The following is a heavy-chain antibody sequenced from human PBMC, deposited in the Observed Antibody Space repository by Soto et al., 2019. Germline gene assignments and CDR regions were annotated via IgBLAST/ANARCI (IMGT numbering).Heavy chain of an antibody. CDR2: ISSSSTTI. V-gene: IGHV3-48*01. CDR1: GFTFSSYG. D-gene: IGHD2-2*01. CDR3: AREYCSSTSCLNWFDP. Sequence: GGSLRLSCAASGFTFSSYGMNWVRQAPGKGLEWVSYISSSSTTIYYADSVKGRFTIFRDNAKNSLYLQMNSLRAEDTAVYYCAREYCSSTSCLNWFDPWGQGTLVTVSS. J-gene: IGHJ5*02.